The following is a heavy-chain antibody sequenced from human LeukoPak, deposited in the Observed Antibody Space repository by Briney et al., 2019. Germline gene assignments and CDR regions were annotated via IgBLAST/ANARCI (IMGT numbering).Heavy chain of an antibody. D-gene: IGHD5-12*01. CDR3: ARVNVEWLRSNWFDP. Sequence: SETLSLTCTVSGYSISSGYYWGWIRQPPGKGLEWIGSIYHSGSTYYNPSLKSRATISVDTSKNQFSLKLSSVTAADTAVYYCARVNVEWLRSNWFDPWGQGTLVTVSS. CDR2: IYHSGST. J-gene: IGHJ5*02. V-gene: IGHV4-38-2*02. CDR1: GYSISSGYY.